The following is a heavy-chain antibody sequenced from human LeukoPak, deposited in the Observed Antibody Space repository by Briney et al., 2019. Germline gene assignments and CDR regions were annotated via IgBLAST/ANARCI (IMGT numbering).Heavy chain of an antibody. CDR1: GFTPPTTP. Sequence: GGSLRLSGVVSGFTPPTTPTTPPPHPPGNGLERVSVIYGDGRTSHSASVRGRFTISRDNSKNIVSLQMNNLRAEDTAVYYCARGRGLGVVSPYFDYWGQGTLVTVSS. CDR3: ARGRGLGVVSPYFDY. V-gene: IGHV3-53*01. CDR2: IYGDGRT. J-gene: IGHJ4*02. D-gene: IGHD3-3*01.